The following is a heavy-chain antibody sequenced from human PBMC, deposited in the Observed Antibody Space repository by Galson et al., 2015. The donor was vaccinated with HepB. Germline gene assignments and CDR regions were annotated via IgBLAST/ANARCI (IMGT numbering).Heavy chain of an antibody. CDR1: GFTFRSYW. CDR3: ARTNYDILTGYYDDFGY. D-gene: IGHD3-9*01. V-gene: IGHV3-74*01. CDR2: INSDGSST. Sequence: SLRLSCAASGFTFRSYWMHWVRRAPGKGLVWVSRINSDGSSTSYADSVKGRFTISRDNAENTLYLQMNSLRAEDTAVYYCARTNYDILTGYYDDFGYWGQGTLVTVSS. J-gene: IGHJ4*02.